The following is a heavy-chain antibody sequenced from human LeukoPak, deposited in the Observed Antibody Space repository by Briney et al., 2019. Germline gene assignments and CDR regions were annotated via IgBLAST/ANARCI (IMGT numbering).Heavy chain of an antibody. J-gene: IGHJ4*02. D-gene: IGHD4-23*01. V-gene: IGHV4-34*01. CDR1: GGSFSGYY. CDR2: INHSGST. CDR3: AKDEYGGNPNLFDY. Sequence: SETLSLTCAVYGGSFSGYYWSWIRQPPGKGLDWIGEINHSGSTNYNPSLKSRVTISVDTSKNQFSLKLSSVPAADTAVYYCAKDEYGGNPNLFDYWGQGTLVTVSS.